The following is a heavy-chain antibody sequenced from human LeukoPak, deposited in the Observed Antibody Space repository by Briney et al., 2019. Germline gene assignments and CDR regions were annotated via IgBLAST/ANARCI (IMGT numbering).Heavy chain of an antibody. V-gene: IGHV3-73*01. CDR2: IRSKRNNYAT. J-gene: IGHJ3*02. CDR3: SRLEDSSPIEVALDI. CDR1: GFTFNNYN. Sequence: GGSLRLSCAASGFTFNNYNMNWVRQAAGKGLEWVGRIRSKRNNYATAYSASVKGRFTISRDDSKNTVYLHMDSLKTEDTALYYCSRLEDSSPIEVALDIWGQGTVVTVSS. D-gene: IGHD6-13*01.